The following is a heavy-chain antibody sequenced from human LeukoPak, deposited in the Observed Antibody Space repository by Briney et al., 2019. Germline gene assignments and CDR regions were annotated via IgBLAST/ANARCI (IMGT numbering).Heavy chain of an antibody. CDR1: GFTFSTCS. D-gene: IGHD2-21*01. Sequence: GGSLRLSCAASGFTFSTCSMKWVRQAPGKALEWVSSISGSSYHIYYADSVKGRFTISRDNANNLLYLQMNSLRAEDTAVYYCARFVRGGDCFDYWGQGTLVTVSS. V-gene: IGHV3-21*01. J-gene: IGHJ4*02. CDR3: ARFVRGGDCFDY. CDR2: ISGSSYHI.